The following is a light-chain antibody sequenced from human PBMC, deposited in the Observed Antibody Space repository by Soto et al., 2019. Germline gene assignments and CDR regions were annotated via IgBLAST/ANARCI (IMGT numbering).Light chain of an antibody. CDR2: DVN. J-gene: IGLJ1*01. Sequence: QSVLTQPPSVSGSPGQSVAISCSGTSSEVVGYYYVSWYQQHPGKAPKLIIFDVNKRPSGVPDRFSGSKSGSTASLTISGLQAEDEADYYCCSYGGSFYVVGTGTKVTVL. CDR3: CSYGGSFYV. V-gene: IGLV2-11*01. CDR1: SSEVVGYYY.